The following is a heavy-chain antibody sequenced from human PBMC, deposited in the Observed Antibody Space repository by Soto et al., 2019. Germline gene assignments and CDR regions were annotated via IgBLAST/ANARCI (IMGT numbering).Heavy chain of an antibody. Sequence: TLSLTCVVSGAYIIGADSYWFWIRKPPGKGREWIGYIASSGETYYNPSLSRRATISADRSENKFSLRLKSVTAADSSVYFWARDFERSAIGPWGQGTSVTVSS. V-gene: IGHV4-31*11. CDR3: ARDFERSAIGP. CDR1: GAYIIGADSY. D-gene: IGHD3-9*01. CDR2: IASSGET. J-gene: IGHJ5*02.